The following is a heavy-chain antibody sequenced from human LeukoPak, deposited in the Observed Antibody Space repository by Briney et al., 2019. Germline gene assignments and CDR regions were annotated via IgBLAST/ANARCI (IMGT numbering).Heavy chain of an antibody. V-gene: IGHV4-39*01. CDR1: GDSISGSTYY. CDR3: ARSETTYYNFWSGSIYFDY. Sequence: PSETLSLTCSVSGDSISGSTYYWGWIRQPPGKGLEWIGSFYYSGNTYSNPSLKSRVTISVDTSKNQFSLKLSSVTAEDTAVYYCARSETTYYNFWSGSIYFDYWGQGTLVTVSS. J-gene: IGHJ4*02. CDR2: FYYSGNT. D-gene: IGHD3-3*01.